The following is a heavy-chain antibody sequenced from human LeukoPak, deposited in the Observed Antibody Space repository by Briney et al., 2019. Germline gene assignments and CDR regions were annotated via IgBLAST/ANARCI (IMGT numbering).Heavy chain of an antibody. D-gene: IGHD4-17*01. J-gene: IGHJ3*02. V-gene: IGHV4-59*01. CDR1: GGSISSYY. Sequence: SETLSLTCTVSGGSISSYYWSWIRQPPGKGLEWIGYIYDSGSTKYNPSLKSRVTISIETSQNQFSLKVSSVTPADTAVYYCARVEGDYAEAFDIWGQGTMVTVSS. CDR2: IYDSGST. CDR3: ARVEGDYAEAFDI.